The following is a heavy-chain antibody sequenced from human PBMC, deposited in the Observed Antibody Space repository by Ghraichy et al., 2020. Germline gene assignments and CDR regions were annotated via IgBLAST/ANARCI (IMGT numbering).Heavy chain of an antibody. CDR3: ARGTREFLWFGELHSYYGMDV. CDR1: GGSFSGYY. Sequence: SETLSLTCAVYGGSFSGYYWSWIRQPPGKGLEWIGEINNSGSTNDHPYLKSRVTITVDTSKNQISLKLSSMTAADTAVYYCARGTREFLWFGELHSYYGMDVWGQGTTFTVSS. D-gene: IGHD3-10*01. CDR2: INNSGST. V-gene: IGHV4-34*01. J-gene: IGHJ6*02.